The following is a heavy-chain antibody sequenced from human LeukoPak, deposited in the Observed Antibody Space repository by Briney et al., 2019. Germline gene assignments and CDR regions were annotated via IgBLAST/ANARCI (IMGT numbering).Heavy chain of an antibody. J-gene: IGHJ4*02. Sequence: SETLSLTCTVSGGSISSYYWNRIRQSPGKGLEWIGYIYYSGSTHYNPSLKSRVTISIDTSKNQFSLKLTSVTAADTAVYYCARRYSSWSSFDYWGQGTLVTVSS. CDR2: IYYSGST. CDR3: ARRYSSWSSFDY. V-gene: IGHV4-59*01. D-gene: IGHD6-13*01. CDR1: GGSISSYY.